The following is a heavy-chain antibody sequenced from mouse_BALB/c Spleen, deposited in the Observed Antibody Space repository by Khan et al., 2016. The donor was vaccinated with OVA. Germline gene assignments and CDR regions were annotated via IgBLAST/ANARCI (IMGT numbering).Heavy chain of an antibody. CDR3: SRSGYGTFAY. J-gene: IGHJ3*01. Sequence: MQLQQSGAELVKPGASVRLSCKASGYTFTNYYLYWVKQRPGHGLEWIGDINPSNGGTNFNEKFKNKVTLTVDKSSSTAYMQLSSLTSEDSAVYYCSRSGYGTFAYWGQGTLVTVSA. CDR1: GYTFTNYY. CDR2: INPSNGGT. D-gene: IGHD2-1*01. V-gene: IGHV1S81*02.